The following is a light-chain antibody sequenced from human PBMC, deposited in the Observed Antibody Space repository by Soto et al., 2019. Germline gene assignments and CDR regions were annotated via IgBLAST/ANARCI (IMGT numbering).Light chain of an antibody. CDR3: QEANNSPIT. Sequence: DIQMTQSPSSVSASVGDTVTITCRASQGINNWLALYQQKPGKAPKLLIYAASCLQSGVPSRFSGSGSGTDFTLTISSLQPEDFATYYCQEANNSPITFGGGTKVEIK. V-gene: IGKV1D-12*01. CDR1: QGINNW. CDR2: AAS. J-gene: IGKJ4*01.